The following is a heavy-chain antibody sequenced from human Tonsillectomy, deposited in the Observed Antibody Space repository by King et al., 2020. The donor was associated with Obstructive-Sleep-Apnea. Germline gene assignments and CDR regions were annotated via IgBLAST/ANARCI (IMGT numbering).Heavy chain of an antibody. J-gene: IGHJ6*02. CDR3: STGAKRRAMDV. CDR2: IKSRSDGGAI. D-gene: IGHD1-26*01. CDR1: GFSFSGAW. Sequence: VQLVESGGGLVKPGGSLRLSCVASGFSFSGAWMSWVRQASGKGLEWIGRIKSRSDGGAIEDAAVVKGRFTIPRDDSKDTLYLQMNSLKIDDTAVYFCSTGAKRRAMDVWGQGTTVTVSS. V-gene: IGHV3-15*01.